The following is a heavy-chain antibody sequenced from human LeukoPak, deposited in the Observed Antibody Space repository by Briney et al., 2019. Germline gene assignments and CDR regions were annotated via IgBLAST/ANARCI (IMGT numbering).Heavy chain of an antibody. D-gene: IGHD3-10*01. CDR1: GGTFCSNA. CDR2: IIPIFGTA. J-gene: IGHJ3*02. CDR3: ARVFWFGELLDAFDI. Sequence: GASVKVSCKASGGTFCSNAIGWVRQAPGQGLEWMGGIIPIFGTANYAQKFQGRVTINTDESTSTAYMELSSLRSEDTAVYYCARVFWFGELLDAFDIWGQGTMVTVSS. V-gene: IGHV1-69*05.